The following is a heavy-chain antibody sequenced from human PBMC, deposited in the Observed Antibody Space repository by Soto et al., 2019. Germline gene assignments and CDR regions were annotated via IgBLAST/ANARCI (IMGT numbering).Heavy chain of an antibody. CDR2: IYWDDDK. Sequence: SGPTLVNPTQTLTLTCTFSGFSLSTSGVGVGWIRQPPGKALEWLALIYWDDDKRYSPSLKSRLTITKDTSKNQVVLTMTNMDPVDTATYYCALGKVVYSYATGNWFDPWGQGTLVTVSS. CDR3: ALGKVVYSYATGNWFDP. CDR1: GFSLSTSGVG. J-gene: IGHJ5*02. V-gene: IGHV2-5*02. D-gene: IGHD5-18*01.